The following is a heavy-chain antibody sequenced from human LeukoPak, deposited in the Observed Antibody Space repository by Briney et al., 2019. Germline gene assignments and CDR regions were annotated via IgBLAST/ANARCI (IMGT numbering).Heavy chain of an antibody. J-gene: IGHJ6*02. D-gene: IGHD3-3*01. CDR3: AKEVPYYDFWSGYYHEYYYYGMDV. CDR2: ISGSGGST. CDR1: GFTFSSYA. V-gene: IGHV3-23*01. Sequence: TGGSLRLSCAASGFTFSSYAMSWVRQAPGKGLEWVSAISGSGGSTYYADSVKGRFTISRDNSKNTLYLQMNSLRAEDTAVYYCAKEVPYYDFWSGYYHEYYYYGMDVWGQGTTVTVSS.